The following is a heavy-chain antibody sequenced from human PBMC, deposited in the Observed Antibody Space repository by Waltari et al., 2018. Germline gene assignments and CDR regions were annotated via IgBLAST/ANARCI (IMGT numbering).Heavy chain of an antibody. D-gene: IGHD1-26*01. Sequence: EVQLVESGGGLVQPGGSPRLACAASGLTFSSYWMHWVRQVPGKGLVWVSRISTDGSGANYADSVQGRFTSSRDNAKNILYLQMNSLRAEDTAVYYCARGPVSGSGSYYVGDYWGQGTLVTVSS. CDR1: GLTFSSYW. V-gene: IGHV3-74*01. J-gene: IGHJ4*02. CDR2: ISTDGSGA. CDR3: ARGPVSGSGSYYVGDY.